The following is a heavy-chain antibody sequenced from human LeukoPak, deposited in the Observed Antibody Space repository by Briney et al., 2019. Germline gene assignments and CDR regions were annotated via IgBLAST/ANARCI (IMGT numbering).Heavy chain of an antibody. Sequence: SETLFLTCSISDVSIKNSSFSWGWIRQPPGKGLEWIGNIYFTGSTYYNPSLMRRVTISVDTSKNQCSLKLGSVTAADTAVYYCARAPTRSSDTVTGYLFDSWGQGTLVTVSS. V-gene: IGHV4-39*07. CDR3: ARAPTRSSDTVTGYLFDS. CDR1: DVSIKNSSFS. J-gene: IGHJ4*02. CDR2: IYFTGST. D-gene: IGHD3-9*01.